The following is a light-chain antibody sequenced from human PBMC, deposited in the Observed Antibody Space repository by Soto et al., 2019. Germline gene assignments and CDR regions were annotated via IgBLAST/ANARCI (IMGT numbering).Light chain of an antibody. V-gene: IGKV1-5*01. CDR2: DAS. Sequence: DIQMTQSPSTLSASVGDRVTITCRARQSISSWLAWYQQKPGKAPKLLIYDASSLESGVPSRFSGSGSGTEFTLTTSSLQPDDFATYDCQQYNSYWTFGQGTKVEIK. CDR1: QSISSW. CDR3: QQYNSYWT. J-gene: IGKJ1*01.